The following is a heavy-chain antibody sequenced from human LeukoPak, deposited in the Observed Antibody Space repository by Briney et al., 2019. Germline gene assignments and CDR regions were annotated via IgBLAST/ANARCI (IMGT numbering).Heavy chain of an antibody. Sequence: ASVKVSCKASGYTLTSNYIHWVRQAPGQGLEWMGIINPSGGSTTYAQKFQGRVTMTRDTSTSTVYMELTSLRSEDTAVYYCAKGGSDFFAYYYYLDVWGKGTTVTVSS. V-gene: IGHV1-46*03. CDR3: AKGGSDFFAYYYYLDV. CDR2: INPSGGST. J-gene: IGHJ6*03. D-gene: IGHD2-21*02. CDR1: GYTLTSNY.